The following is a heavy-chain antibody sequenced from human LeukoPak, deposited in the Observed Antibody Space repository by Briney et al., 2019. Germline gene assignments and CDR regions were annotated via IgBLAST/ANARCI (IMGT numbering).Heavy chain of an antibody. D-gene: IGHD6-19*01. J-gene: IGHJ5*02. CDR2: IYYNGNT. CDR1: GGSINNYY. V-gene: IGHV4-59*01. CDR3: AREHSSGLSWFDP. Sequence: PSETLSLTCTLSGGSINNYYWSWIRQPPGKGLEWIGYIYYNGNTNYNPSLKSRVTISVDTSKNQFSLKLSSVTAADTAVYFCAREHSSGLSWFDPWGQGTLVTVSS.